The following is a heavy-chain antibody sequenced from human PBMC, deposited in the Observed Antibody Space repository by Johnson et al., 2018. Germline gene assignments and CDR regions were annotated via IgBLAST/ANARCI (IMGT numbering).Heavy chain of an antibody. V-gene: IGHV1-69*01. CDR1: GGTFNSNT. J-gene: IGHJ6*02. CDR2: IIVMFGQE. Sequence: QVQLVQSGAEVKKPGSSVRVSCKASGGTFNSNTINWVRQAPGQGLEWMGGIIVMFGQEIYAQKFQGRVTITADESTSTAYMEMSSLRSDDTALSCCARRLRGDPGLDVWGQGPAFTVSS. CDR3: ARRLRGDPGLDV. D-gene: IGHD3-16*01.